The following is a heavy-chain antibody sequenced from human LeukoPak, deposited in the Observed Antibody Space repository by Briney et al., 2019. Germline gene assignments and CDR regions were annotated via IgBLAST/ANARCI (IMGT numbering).Heavy chain of an antibody. CDR2: ISSNGGST. CDR1: GFTFSSYA. V-gene: IGHV3-64*01. Sequence: GGSLRLSCAASGFTFSSYAMHWVRQAPGKGLEYVSAISSNGGSTYYANSVKGRFTISRDNSKNTLYLQMGSLRAEDMAVYYCARGGSGSYYNWRPHDYWGQGTLVTVSS. CDR3: ARGGSGSYYNWRPHDY. J-gene: IGHJ4*02. D-gene: IGHD3-10*01.